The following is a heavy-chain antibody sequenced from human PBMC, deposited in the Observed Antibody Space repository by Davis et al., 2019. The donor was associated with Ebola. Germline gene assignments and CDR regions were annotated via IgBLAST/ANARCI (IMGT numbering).Heavy chain of an antibody. CDR1: GYTFTNYW. CDR3: ARQASLYGNIDY. D-gene: IGHD2/OR15-2a*01. Sequence: PGGSLRLSCKGSGYTFTNYWIGWVRQMPGKGLEWMGIIYPGDSDTRYRPSFQGQVTVSVDRSISTAYLQWSSLKASDTALYYCARQASLYGNIDYWGQGTLVTVSS. J-gene: IGHJ4*02. CDR2: IYPGDSDT. V-gene: IGHV5-51*01.